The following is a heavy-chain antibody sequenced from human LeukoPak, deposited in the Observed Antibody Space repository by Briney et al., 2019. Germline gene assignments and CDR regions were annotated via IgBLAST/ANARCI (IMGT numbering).Heavy chain of an antibody. CDR2: ISYDGSNK. J-gene: IGHJ2*01. Sequence: GRSLRLSCAASGFTFSSYGMHWVRQAPGKGLEWVAVISYDGSNKYYADSVKGRFTISRDNSKNTLYLQMNSLRAEDTAVYYCAKPRSRLRSDWYFDLWGRGTLVTVSS. V-gene: IGHV3-30*18. D-gene: IGHD5-12*01. CDR3: AKPRSRLRSDWYFDL. CDR1: GFTFSSYG.